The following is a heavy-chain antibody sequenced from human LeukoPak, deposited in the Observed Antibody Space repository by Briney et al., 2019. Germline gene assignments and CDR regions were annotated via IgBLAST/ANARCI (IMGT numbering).Heavy chain of an antibody. CDR3: ARHSTSWSPSPDY. Sequence: SETLSLTCTVSGGSINSYWGWIRQPPGKGLEWIGCIYYSGSTYYTPSLKSRVTISVDTSKTQFSLKLSSVTAADTAVYYCARHSTSWSPSPDYWGQGTLVIVSS. D-gene: IGHD2-2*01. V-gene: IGHV4-39*01. CDR1: GGSINSY. CDR2: IYYSGST. J-gene: IGHJ4*02.